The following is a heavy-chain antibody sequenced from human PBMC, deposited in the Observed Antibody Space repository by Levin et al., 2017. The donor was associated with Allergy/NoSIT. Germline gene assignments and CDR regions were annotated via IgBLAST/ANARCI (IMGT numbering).Heavy chain of an antibody. CDR3: ARRRITMIVPRSPNAFDI. D-gene: IGHD3-22*01. CDR1: GGSFSGYY. V-gene: IGHV4-34*01. CDR2: INHSGST. J-gene: IGHJ3*02. Sequence: SETLSLTCAVYGGSFSGYYWSWIRQPPGKGLEWIGEINHSGSTNYNPSLKSRVTISVDTSKNQFSLKLSSVTAADTAVYYCARRRITMIVPRSPNAFDIWGQGTMVTVSS.